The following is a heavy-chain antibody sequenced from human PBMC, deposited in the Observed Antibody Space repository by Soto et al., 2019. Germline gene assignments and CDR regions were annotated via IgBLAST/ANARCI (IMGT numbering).Heavy chain of an antibody. J-gene: IGHJ4*02. CDR3: ATRLAAGPLVDY. D-gene: IGHD6-13*01. CDR2: IKSRIDGETT. CDR1: GFTFSNAW. V-gene: IGHV3-15*07. Sequence: DVQLVESGGGLVQPGGSLRLSCAASGFTFSNAWMSWVRQAPGKGLEWVGRIKSRIDGETTDYAAPVKGRFTISRDDSKNTLYMQMNSLKTEDTAVYYCATRLAAGPLVDYWGQGTLVTVSS.